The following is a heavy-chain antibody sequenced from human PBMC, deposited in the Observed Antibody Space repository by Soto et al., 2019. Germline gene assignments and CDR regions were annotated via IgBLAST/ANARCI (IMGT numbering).Heavy chain of an antibody. CDR2: IIPLFRAP. CDR1: GGTFSSSA. Sequence: QVQLVQSGAEMKEPGSSVKVSYKTSGGTFSSSAISWLRQAPGQGLEWMGGIIPLFRAPDYAQKFQGRVIIAADESTSTAYRELSSLRFEVTAVYYCARDNDRLQLGGNYYYSLDVWGQGTTITVSS. CDR3: ARDNDRLQLGGNYYYSLDV. D-gene: IGHD4-4*01. J-gene: IGHJ6*02. V-gene: IGHV1-69*12.